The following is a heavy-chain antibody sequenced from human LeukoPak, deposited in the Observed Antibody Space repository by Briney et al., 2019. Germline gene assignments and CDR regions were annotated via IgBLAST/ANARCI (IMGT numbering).Heavy chain of an antibody. D-gene: IGHD5-18*01. V-gene: IGHV3-23*01. CDR1: GFTVSSNY. J-gene: IGHJ4*02. CDR3: AKDGLWLPLRF. CDR2: IIGSGGST. Sequence: PGGSLRLSCAASGFTVSSNYMSWVRQAPGKGLEWVSAIIGSGGSTYYADSVKGRFTISRDNSKNTVYLQMNSLRAEDTAVYYCAKDGLWLPLRFWGQGTLVTVSS.